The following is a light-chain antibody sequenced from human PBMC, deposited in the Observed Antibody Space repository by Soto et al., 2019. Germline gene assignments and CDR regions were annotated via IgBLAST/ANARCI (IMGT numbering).Light chain of an antibody. CDR3: QQYNNWPPIT. V-gene: IGKV3-15*01. CDR1: QSVTNSY. CDR2: GAS. Sequence: IVMTLSPVTLSVSPGERATLSCRASQSVTNSYLAWYQQKPGQAPRLLIFGASTRAAGIPARFSGSGSGTEFTLTISSLQSEDFAVYFCQQYNNWPPITFGQGTRLEI. J-gene: IGKJ5*01.